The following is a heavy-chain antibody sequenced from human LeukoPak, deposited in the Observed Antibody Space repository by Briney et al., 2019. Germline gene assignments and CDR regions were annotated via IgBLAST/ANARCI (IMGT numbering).Heavy chain of an antibody. V-gene: IGHV3-23*01. J-gene: IGHJ4*02. CDR1: GFTFNNYA. D-gene: IGHD5-12*01. CDR2: ITGSGGDT. CDR3: VKEVVATIPPL. Sequence: PGGSLRLSCAASGFTFNNYAMSWVRQAPGKGLEWVSAITGSGGDTFYVDSVKGRFSISRDNSKNTLFLQMNSLRVEDTAVYYCVKEVVATIPPLWGQGILVTVSS.